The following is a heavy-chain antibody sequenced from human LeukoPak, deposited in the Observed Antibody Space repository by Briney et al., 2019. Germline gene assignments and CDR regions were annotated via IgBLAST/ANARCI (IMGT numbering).Heavy chain of an antibody. J-gene: IGHJ4*02. D-gene: IGHD5-18*01. V-gene: IGHV3-21*01. CDR3: AREDTAMVLYYFDY. Sequence: GGSLRLSSAASGFTFSSYSMNWVRQAPGKGLEWVSSISSSSSYIYYAGSVKGRFTISRDNAKNSLYLQMNSLRAEDTAVYYCAREDTAMVLYYFDYWGQGTLVTVSS. CDR1: GFTFSSYS. CDR2: ISSSSSYI.